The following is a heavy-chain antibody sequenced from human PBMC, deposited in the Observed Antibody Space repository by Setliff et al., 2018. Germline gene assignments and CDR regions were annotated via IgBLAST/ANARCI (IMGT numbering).Heavy chain of an antibody. CDR3: IRDTSGRDAFDI. D-gene: IGHD6-19*01. CDR1: GFTFSSYA. CDR2: VSGYGSRT. J-gene: IGHJ3*02. Sequence: PGGSLRLSCAASGFTFSSYAMTWVRQAPGKGLGWVSGVSGYGSRTYYADSVKGRSTISRDNSQNTMYLQMNSLRVGDTAVYYCIRDTSGRDAFDIWGQGTMVTVSS. V-gene: IGHV3-23*01.